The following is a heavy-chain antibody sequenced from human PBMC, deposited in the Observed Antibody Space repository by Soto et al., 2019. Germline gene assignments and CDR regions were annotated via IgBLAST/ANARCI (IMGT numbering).Heavy chain of an antibody. J-gene: IGHJ6*02. V-gene: IGHV3-23*01. Sequence: PGGSLRLSCAASGFTFSSYAMSWVRQATGKGLEWVSAISGSGGSTYYADSGKGRFTIYRDNSKNTLYLQMNSMRAEDTAVYYCAKEETIGTGEHRDYYYYGRDVWGRGTTGSVSS. CDR1: GFTFSSYA. D-gene: IGHD2-8*02. CDR3: AKEETIGTGEHRDYYYYGRDV. CDR2: ISGSGGST.